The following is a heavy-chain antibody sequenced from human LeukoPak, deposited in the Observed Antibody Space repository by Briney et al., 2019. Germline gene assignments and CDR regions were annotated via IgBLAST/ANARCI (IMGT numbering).Heavy chain of an antibody. J-gene: IGHJ4*02. CDR1: GFSLSTTGVA. CDR3: AHKGRGSGSFTM. D-gene: IGHD3-10*01. V-gene: IGHV2-5*01. Sequence: VSGPTLVKPTQTLTLTCTFSGFSLSTTGVAVGWIRQPPGKALEWLAVHYWNNDKSYSPSLKSRLTVTKDSSKNQVVLIMTNMDPVDTATYYCAHKGRGSGSFTMWGQGTLVTVSS. CDR2: HYWNNDK.